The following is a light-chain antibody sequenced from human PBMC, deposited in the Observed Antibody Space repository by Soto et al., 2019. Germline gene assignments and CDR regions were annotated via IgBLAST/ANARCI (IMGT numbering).Light chain of an antibody. CDR3: QQYNDWPPWT. Sequence: EIVMTQSPATLAVSPGDTATLSCRASQSLSGNLAWYQQKPGQAPRLLIFRASTRATGVPARFSGRGSGTDFTLTISGLQSEDFAVYYCQQYNDWPPWTFGQGTKVEIK. J-gene: IGKJ1*01. V-gene: IGKV3-15*01. CDR2: RAS. CDR1: QSLSGN.